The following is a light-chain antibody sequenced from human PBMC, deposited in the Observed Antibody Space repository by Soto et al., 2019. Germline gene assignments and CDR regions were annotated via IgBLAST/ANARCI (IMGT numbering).Light chain of an antibody. J-gene: IGKJ2*01. CDR3: QQRSNWPPYT. Sequence: EIVLTQSPATQSLSPGERATLSCRASQSVSSYLAWYQQKPGQAPRLLIYDASNRATGIPARFSGSGSGTDFTLTISSLGPEDFAVYYCQQRSNWPPYTFGQGTKLEIK. CDR2: DAS. V-gene: IGKV3-11*01. CDR1: QSVSSY.